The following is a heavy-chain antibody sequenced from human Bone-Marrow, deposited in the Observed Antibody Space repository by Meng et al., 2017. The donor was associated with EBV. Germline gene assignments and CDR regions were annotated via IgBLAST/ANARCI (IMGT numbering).Heavy chain of an antibody. CDR2: ISRGGTSV. V-gene: IGHV3-11*01. D-gene: IGHD3-16*01. Sequence: QVQLVESGGNLVKPGGSLRLACEASGFTFSDYYMSWIRQAPGKGLEWVSHISRGGTSVYYADSVKGRFTVSRDNAKNSLYLQMIGLSGDDTAVYFCVRGRMGYVTSWYDSWGQGTLVTVSS. CDR1: GFTFSDYY. J-gene: IGHJ5*01. CDR3: VRGRMGYVTSWYDS.